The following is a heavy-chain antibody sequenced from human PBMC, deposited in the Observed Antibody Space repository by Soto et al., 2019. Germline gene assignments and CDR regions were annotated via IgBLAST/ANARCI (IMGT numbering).Heavy chain of an antibody. CDR3: ARSVAVPGAHIDY. D-gene: IGHD6-19*01. CDR1: GGSISGSY. CDR2: VYYTGST. V-gene: IGHV4-59*01. J-gene: IGHJ4*02. Sequence: PSATLSLTCSVSGGSISGSYWSWIRQSPGKGLEWLGHVYYTGSTNYSPSLRSRVSISVDTSKNEFSLRLSSVTAADTAVYFCARSVAVPGAHIDYWGQGTQVTVSS.